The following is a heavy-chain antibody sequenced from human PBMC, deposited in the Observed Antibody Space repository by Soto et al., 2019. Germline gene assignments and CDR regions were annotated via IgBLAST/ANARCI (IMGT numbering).Heavy chain of an antibody. CDR1: GFTFSSYG. J-gene: IGHJ4*02. CDR2: ISYDGSNK. V-gene: IGHV3-30*18. Sequence: PGGSLRLSCAASGFTFSSYGMHWVRQAPGKGLEWVAVISYDGSNKYYADSVKGRFTISRDNSKNTLYLQMNSLRAEDTAVYYCAKDRPGGDVAPDYWGQGTLVTVSS. CDR3: AKDRPGGDVAPDY.